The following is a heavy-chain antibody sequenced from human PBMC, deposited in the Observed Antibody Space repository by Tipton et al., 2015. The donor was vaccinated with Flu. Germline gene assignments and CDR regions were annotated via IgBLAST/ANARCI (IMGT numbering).Heavy chain of an antibody. CDR3: AKDVGYASGWYLIDS. CDR1: GFTFSSCA. V-gene: IGHV3-23*01. Sequence: TASGFTFSSCAMIWVRQAPGRGLEWVTAISGNGGITYYVDSVKGRFTISRDNSKNTLYLQMNSLRAEDTAVYYCAKDVGYASGWYLIDSWGQGTLVTVSS. D-gene: IGHD6-19*01. CDR2: ISGNGGIT. J-gene: IGHJ4*02.